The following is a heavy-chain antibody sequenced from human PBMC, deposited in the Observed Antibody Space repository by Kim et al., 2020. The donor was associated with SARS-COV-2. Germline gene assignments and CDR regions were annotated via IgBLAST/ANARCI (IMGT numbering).Heavy chain of an antibody. J-gene: IGHJ4*02. Sequence: GGSLRLSCTTSGLNFGDYAMSWFRQAPGKGLERVAFIRSKRYGETTEYAASGKGRFTISRDDSKRIAYLQMNGLKTEDTAVYYCTSGPYYYDSAAYYHDYWGQGTLVTVSS. V-gene: IGHV3-49*03. D-gene: IGHD3-22*01. CDR2: IRSKRYGETT. CDR3: TSGPYYYDSAAYYHDY. CDR1: GLNFGDYA.